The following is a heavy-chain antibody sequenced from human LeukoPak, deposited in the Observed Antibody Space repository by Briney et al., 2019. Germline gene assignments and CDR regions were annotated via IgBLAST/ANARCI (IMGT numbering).Heavy chain of an antibody. CDR2: ISGSGGST. CDR1: GFTFSSYW. V-gene: IGHV3-23*01. D-gene: IGHD6-13*01. Sequence: PGGSLRLSCAASGFTFSSYWMSWVRQAPGKGLEWVSAISGSGGSTYYADSVKGRFTISRDNSKNTLYLQMNSLRAEDTAVYYCAKDGRYSSSWYGEDWGQGTLVTVSS. J-gene: IGHJ4*02. CDR3: AKDGRYSSSWYGED.